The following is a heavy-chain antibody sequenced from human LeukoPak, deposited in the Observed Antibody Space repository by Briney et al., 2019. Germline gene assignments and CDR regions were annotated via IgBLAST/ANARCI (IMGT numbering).Heavy chain of an antibody. V-gene: IGHV3-7*01. Sequence: GGSLRLSCTASGFTFSSYEMSWIRQAPGKGLEWVANIKQDGSEKYYVDSVKGRFTISRDNAKNSLYLQMNSLRAEDTAVYYCAIRYSDYWGQGTLVTVSS. CDR3: AIRYSDY. CDR1: GFTFSSYE. CDR2: IKQDGSEK. J-gene: IGHJ4*02. D-gene: IGHD3-9*01.